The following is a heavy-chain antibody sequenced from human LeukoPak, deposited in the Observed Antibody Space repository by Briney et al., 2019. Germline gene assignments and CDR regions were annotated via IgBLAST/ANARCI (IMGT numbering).Heavy chain of an antibody. D-gene: IGHD3-10*01. CDR1: GGTFSSYA. CDR2: IIPIFGTA. V-gene: IGHV1-69*13. J-gene: IGHJ5*02. CDR3: ARMIWFGGLLQNFEWFDP. Sequence: ASVKVSCKASGGTFSSYAISWVRQAPGQGLEWMGGIIPIFGTANYAQKFQGRVTITADESTSTAYMELRSLRSDDTAVYYCARMIWFGGLLQNFEWFDPWGQGTLVTVSS.